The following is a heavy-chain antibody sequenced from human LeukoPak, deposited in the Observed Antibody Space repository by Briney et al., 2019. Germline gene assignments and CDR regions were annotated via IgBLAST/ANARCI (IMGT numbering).Heavy chain of an antibody. V-gene: IGHV3-23*01. CDR2: ISGSGSTT. D-gene: IGHD1-14*01. Sequence: PGGSLRLSCAASGFTFTDYAMGWVRQAPGQGLEWASTISGSGSTTYYADSVRGRFTISRDNSKNTLSLQMSSLRAEDTAVYYCAKARTPYNRGFDYWGQGTLVAVSS. J-gene: IGHJ4*02. CDR3: AKARTPYNRGFDY. CDR1: GFTFTDYA.